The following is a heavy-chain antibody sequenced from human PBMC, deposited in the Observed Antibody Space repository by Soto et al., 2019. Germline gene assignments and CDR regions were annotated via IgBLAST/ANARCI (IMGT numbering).Heavy chain of an antibody. CDR3: ARANLHYYDSSGYYFDY. Sequence: ASVKVSCKASGYTFTSYDINWVRQATGQGLEWMGWMNPNSGNTGYAQKFQGRVTMTRNTSISTAYMELSSLRSDDTAVYYCARANLHYYDSSGYYFDYWGQGTLVTVSS. CDR2: MNPNSGNT. CDR1: GYTFTSYD. D-gene: IGHD3-22*01. V-gene: IGHV1-8*01. J-gene: IGHJ4*02.